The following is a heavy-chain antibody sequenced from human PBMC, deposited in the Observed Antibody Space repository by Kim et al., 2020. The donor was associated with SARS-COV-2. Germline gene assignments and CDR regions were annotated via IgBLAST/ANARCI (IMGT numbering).Heavy chain of an antibody. CDR1: EFSVNSYW. D-gene: IGHD3-16*01. Sequence: GGSLRLSCAASEFSVNSYWMRWVRQVPGKGLVWVSGISDDGRSTRYADSVKGRFTISRDYAKSTLYLQMSSLRAEDTAVYYCVRGALHAMDVWGQGTTVTVSS. CDR3: VRGALHAMDV. CDR2: ISDDGRST. V-gene: IGHV3-74*01. J-gene: IGHJ6*02.